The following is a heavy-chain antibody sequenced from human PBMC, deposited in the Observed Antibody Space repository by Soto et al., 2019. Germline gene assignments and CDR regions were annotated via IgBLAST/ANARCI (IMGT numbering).Heavy chain of an antibody. D-gene: IGHD6-13*01. CDR2: IDWDDDK. CDR1: GFSLSTSGMC. CDR3: ARIPAAGPYYYYGMDV. J-gene: IGHJ6*02. V-gene: IGHV2-70*01. Sequence: GPTLVNPTQTLTLTCTFSGFSLSTSGMCVSWIRQPPGKALEWLALIDWDDDKYYSTSLKTRLTISKDTSKNQVVLTMTNMDPVDTATYYCARIPAAGPYYYYGMDVWGQGTTVTVSS.